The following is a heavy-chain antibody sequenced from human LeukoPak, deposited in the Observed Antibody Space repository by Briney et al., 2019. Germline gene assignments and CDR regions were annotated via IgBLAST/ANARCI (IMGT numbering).Heavy chain of an antibody. CDR1: GGSISSYY. Sequence: SETLSLTCTVSGGSISSYYWSWIRQPPGKGLEWIGYIYYSGSTNYNPSLKSRVTISVDTSKNQFSLKLSSVTAADTAVYYCASAYEAVAGTGVGWFDPWGQGTLVTVSS. CDR2: IYYSGST. D-gene: IGHD6-19*01. CDR3: ASAYEAVAGTGVGWFDP. J-gene: IGHJ5*02. V-gene: IGHV4-59*08.